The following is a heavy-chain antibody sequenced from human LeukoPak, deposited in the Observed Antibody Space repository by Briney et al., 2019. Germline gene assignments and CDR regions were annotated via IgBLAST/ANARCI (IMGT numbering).Heavy chain of an antibody. CDR1: GGSFSGYY. J-gene: IGHJ3*02. D-gene: IGHD1-26*01. Sequence: PSETLSLTCAVYGGSFSGYYWSWIRQPPGKGLEWIGEINHSGSTNYNPSLKSRVTISVDTSKNQFSLKLSSVTAADTAVYYCARHRDYGIVGAHSAFDIWGQGTMVTVSS. V-gene: IGHV4-34*01. CDR3: ARHRDYGIVGAHSAFDI. CDR2: INHSGST.